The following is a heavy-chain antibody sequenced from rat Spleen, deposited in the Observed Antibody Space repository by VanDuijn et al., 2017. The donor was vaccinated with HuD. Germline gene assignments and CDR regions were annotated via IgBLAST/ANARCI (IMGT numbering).Heavy chain of an antibody. J-gene: IGHJ4*01. CDR1: GFTLSDHY. D-gene: IGHD1-2*01. CDR2: IGNKGSIT. CDR3: GKDMNYYSTYPFYVMGA. Sequence: EVQLVESGGGLVQPGRSLKLSCAASGFTLSDHYMAWVRQAPTKGLEWVATIGNKGSITYYRDSVKGRFTISRDNAENTAYLQMNSLRSEDTATYYCGKDMNYYSTYPFYVMGAWGQGASVTVSS. V-gene: IGHV5-29*01.